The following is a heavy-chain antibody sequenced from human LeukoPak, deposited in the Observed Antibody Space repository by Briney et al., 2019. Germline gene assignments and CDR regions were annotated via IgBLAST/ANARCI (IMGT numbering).Heavy chain of an antibody. CDR1: GYSFTSYW. CDR2: IHPGDSDT. Sequence: GESLKISCKGSGYSFTSYWIGWVRQMPGKGLEWMGIIHPGDSDTRYSPSFQGQVTISADKSISTAYLQWSSLKASDTAMYYCASSIDMAATTLGFDYWGQGTLVTVSS. CDR3: ASSIDMAATTLGFDY. J-gene: IGHJ4*02. V-gene: IGHV5-51*01. D-gene: IGHD5-24*01.